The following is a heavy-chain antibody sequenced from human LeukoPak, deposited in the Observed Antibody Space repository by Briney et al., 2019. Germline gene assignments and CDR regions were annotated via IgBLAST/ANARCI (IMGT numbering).Heavy chain of an antibody. J-gene: IGHJ4*02. CDR1: GFTFRSYA. CDR3: AKDGYSYGLYFDY. V-gene: IGHV3-23*01. D-gene: IGHD5-18*01. CDR2: ISGRGGST. Sequence: GGSLRLSCAASGFTFRSYAMSWVRQAPGKGLEWVSAISGRGGSTYYADSVKGRFTISRDNSKNTLYLQMNSLRAEDTAVYYCAKDGYSYGLYFDYWGQGTLVTVSS.